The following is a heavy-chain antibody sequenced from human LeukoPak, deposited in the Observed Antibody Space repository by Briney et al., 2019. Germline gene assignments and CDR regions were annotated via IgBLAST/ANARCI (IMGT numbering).Heavy chain of an antibody. D-gene: IGHD3-22*01. J-gene: IGHJ4*02. CDR2: INPNSGGT. CDR1: GYTFTGYY. V-gene: IGHV1-2*02. CDR3: ASVEEDYYDSSGYPAY. Sequence: ASVKVSCKASGYTFTGYYMHWVRQAPGQGLEWMGWINPNSGGTNYAQKFQGRVTMTRDTSISTAYMELSRLRSDDTAVYYCASVEEDYYDSSGYPAYWGQGTLVTVSS.